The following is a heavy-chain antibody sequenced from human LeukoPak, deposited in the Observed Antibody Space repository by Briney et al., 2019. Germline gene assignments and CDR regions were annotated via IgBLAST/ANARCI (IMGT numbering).Heavy chain of an antibody. V-gene: IGHV1-46*01. CDR1: GYTFTSYY. J-gene: IGHJ4*02. CDR3: ARDYYDSSGYSTPDY. Sequence: ASVKVSCTASGYTFTSYYMHWVRQAPGQGLEWMGIINPSGGSTSYAQKFQGRVTMTRDTSTSTVYMELSSLRSEDTAVYYCARDYYDSSGYSTPDYWGQGTLVTVSS. CDR2: INPSGGST. D-gene: IGHD3-22*01.